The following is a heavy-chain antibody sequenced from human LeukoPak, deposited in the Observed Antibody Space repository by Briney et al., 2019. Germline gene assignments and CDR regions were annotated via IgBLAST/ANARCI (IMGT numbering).Heavy chain of an antibody. CDR3: TTALAAADAFDI. Sequence: PGGSLRLSCAASGFTFSNAWVSWVRQAPGKGLEWVCRIKSKTDGGTTDYAAPVKGRFTISRDDSKNTLYLQMNSLKTEGTAVYYCTTALAAADAFDIWGQGTMVTVSS. CDR1: GFTFSNAW. J-gene: IGHJ3*02. CDR2: IKSKTDGGTT. D-gene: IGHD6-25*01. V-gene: IGHV3-15*01.